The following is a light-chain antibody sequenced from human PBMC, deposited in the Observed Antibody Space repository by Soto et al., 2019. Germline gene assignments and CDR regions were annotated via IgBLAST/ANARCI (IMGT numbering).Light chain of an antibody. J-gene: IGKJ4*01. CDR1: QSVSYY. CDR3: KHCQPYGESPQLT. V-gene: IGKV3-20*01. Sequence: EIVLTQSPGTLSLSPGERATLSCRASQSVSYYLAWYQQKPGQAPRLLIYDASSRATGVPDRFSGSGSGTDFTLTISRLEPEDFEVYYCKHCQPYGESPQLTLGGGTKVDLK. CDR2: DAS.